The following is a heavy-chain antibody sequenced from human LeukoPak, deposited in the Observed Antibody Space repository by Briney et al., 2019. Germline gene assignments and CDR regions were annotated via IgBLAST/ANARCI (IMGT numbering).Heavy chain of an antibody. CDR3: ARAGVRGVIYYYYMDV. Sequence: ASVKVSCKASGGTFSSYAISWVRQAPGQELEWMRGIIPIFGTANYAQKFQGRVTITADESTSTAYMELSSLRSEDTAVYYCARAGVRGVIYYYYMDVWGKGTTVTVSS. CDR1: GGTFSSYA. J-gene: IGHJ6*03. CDR2: IIPIFGTA. V-gene: IGHV1-69*13. D-gene: IGHD3-10*01.